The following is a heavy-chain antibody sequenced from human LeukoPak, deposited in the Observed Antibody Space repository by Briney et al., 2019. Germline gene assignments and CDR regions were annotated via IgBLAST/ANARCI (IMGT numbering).Heavy chain of an antibody. CDR3: ARGVENHFDY. CDR2: ISGGGSTI. J-gene: IGHJ4*02. Sequence: GGSLRLSCAVSGFTFSDYHMSWIRQAPGKGLEWVSYISGGGSTIFDADSVKGRFTISRDNAKNSLYLQMNSLRAEDTAVYYCARGVENHFDYWGQGTLVTVSS. V-gene: IGHV3-11*04. CDR1: GFTFSDYH. D-gene: IGHD1-14*01.